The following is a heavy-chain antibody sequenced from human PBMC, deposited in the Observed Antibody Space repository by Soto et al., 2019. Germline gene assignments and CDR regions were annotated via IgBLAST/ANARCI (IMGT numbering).Heavy chain of an antibody. Sequence: SETLSLTCTVSGGSISSGDYYWSWIRQPPGKGLEWIGYIYYSGSTYYNPSLKSRVTISVDTSKNQFSLKLSSVTAADTAVYYCARGPPGYYYGSGSYYPFLWGQGTTVTVSS. CDR1: GGSISSGDYY. D-gene: IGHD3-10*01. CDR3: ARGPPGYYYGSGSYYPFL. CDR2: IYYSGST. J-gene: IGHJ6*02. V-gene: IGHV4-30-4*01.